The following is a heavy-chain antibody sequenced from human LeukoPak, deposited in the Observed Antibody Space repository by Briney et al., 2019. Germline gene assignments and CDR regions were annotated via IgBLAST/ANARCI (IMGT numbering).Heavy chain of an antibody. CDR1: GGSISSYY. Sequence: SETLSLTCTVSGGSISSYYWSWIRQPPGKGLEWIGYVYHTGSTNYNPSLKSRVTMSVDTSKNQFSLKLSSVTAADTAVYYCAREGGLEWLFNYYYYYYMDVWGKGTTVTVSS. D-gene: IGHD3-3*01. V-gene: IGHV4-59*12. J-gene: IGHJ6*03. CDR3: AREGGLEWLFNYYYYYYMDV. CDR2: VYHTGST.